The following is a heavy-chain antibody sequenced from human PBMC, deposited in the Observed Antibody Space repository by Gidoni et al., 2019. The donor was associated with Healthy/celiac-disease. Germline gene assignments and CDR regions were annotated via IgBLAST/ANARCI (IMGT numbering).Heavy chain of an antibody. CDR2: MNPTSGNT. V-gene: IGHV1-8*01. Sequence: QVQLVQSGAEVKKPGASVKVSCKASGYTFTSYDINWVRQATGQGLEWMGWMNPTSGNTGYAQKFQGRVTMTRNTSISTAYMELSSLGSEDTAVYYCAGGLGWHRDPASDYWGQGTLVTVSS. CDR1: GYTFTSYD. D-gene: IGHD6-19*01. CDR3: AGGLGWHRDPASDY. J-gene: IGHJ4*02.